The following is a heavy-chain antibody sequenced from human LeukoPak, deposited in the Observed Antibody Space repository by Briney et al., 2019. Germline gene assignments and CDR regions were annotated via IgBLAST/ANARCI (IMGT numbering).Heavy chain of an antibody. CDR2: ISSSSSYI. V-gene: IGHV3-21*01. CDR3: ARESGAGICMIVVTLADAFDI. Sequence: GGSLRLSCAASGFTFSSYRMNWVRQAPGKGLEWVSSISSSSSYIYYADSVKGRSTISIDKAKNSLYLQMNSLRAEDTAVYYCARESGAGICMIVVTLADAFDIWGQGTMVTVSS. D-gene: IGHD3-22*01. J-gene: IGHJ3*02. CDR1: GFTFSSYR.